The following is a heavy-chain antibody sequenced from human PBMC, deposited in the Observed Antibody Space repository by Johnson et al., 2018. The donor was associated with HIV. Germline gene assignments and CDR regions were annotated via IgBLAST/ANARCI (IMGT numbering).Heavy chain of an antibody. CDR3: ARERDSGDSLHRRFRAFDI. D-gene: IGHD4-17*01. CDR2: IYSGGGT. CDR1: GFTVSSNY. Sequence: MLLVESGGGLVQPGGSLRLSCAASGFTVSSNYMSWVRQAPGMGLQWVAGIYSGGGTQSADSVKGRFAISRDNSKNTLYLQMSSLRVDDTAVYYCARERDSGDSLHRRFRAFDIWGQGKMVTVSS. J-gene: IGHJ3*02. V-gene: IGHV3-66*02.